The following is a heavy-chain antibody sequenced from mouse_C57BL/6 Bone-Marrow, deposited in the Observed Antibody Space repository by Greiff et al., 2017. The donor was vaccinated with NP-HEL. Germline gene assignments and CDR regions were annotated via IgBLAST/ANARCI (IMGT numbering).Heavy chain of an antibody. Sequence: QVQLQQPGAELVMPGASVKLSCKASGYTFTSYWMHWVKQRPGQGLEWIGEIDPSDSYTYYNQKFKGKSTLTGDKSSSTAYMQLSSLTSEDSAVYYCSSVPYKRGFAYWGQGTLVTVSA. J-gene: IGHJ3*01. V-gene: IGHV1-69*01. CDR1: GYTFTSYW. D-gene: IGHD2-10*01. CDR2: IDPSDSYT. CDR3: SSVPYKRGFAY.